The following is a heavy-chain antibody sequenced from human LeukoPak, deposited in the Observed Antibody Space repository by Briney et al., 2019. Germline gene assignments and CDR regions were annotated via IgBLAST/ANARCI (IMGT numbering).Heavy chain of an antibody. CDR1: GFTFSSYS. Sequence: GGSLRLSCAASGFTFSSYSMNWVRQAPGKGLEWVSTVFSDGTTYYADSVKGRFTISRDKSKNTLYLQMSSVRDEDTAVYYCARDPRVDHSGMDVWGQGTTVTVSS. CDR2: VFSDGTT. J-gene: IGHJ6*02. D-gene: IGHD2-15*01. V-gene: IGHV3-66*01. CDR3: ARDPRVDHSGMDV.